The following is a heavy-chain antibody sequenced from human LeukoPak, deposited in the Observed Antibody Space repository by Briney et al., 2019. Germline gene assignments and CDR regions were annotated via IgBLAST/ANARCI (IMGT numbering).Heavy chain of an antibody. CDR3: ARVIVVVPAADDYFDY. J-gene: IGHJ4*02. CDR1: GFTFSSYA. Sequence: GGSLRLSCAASGFTFSSYAMHWVRQAPGKGLEWVAVISYDGSNKYYADSVKGRFTISRDNSKNTLYLQMNSLRAEDTAVYYCARVIVVVPAADDYFDYWGQGTLVTVSS. V-gene: IGHV3-30-3*01. D-gene: IGHD2-2*01. CDR2: ISYDGSNK.